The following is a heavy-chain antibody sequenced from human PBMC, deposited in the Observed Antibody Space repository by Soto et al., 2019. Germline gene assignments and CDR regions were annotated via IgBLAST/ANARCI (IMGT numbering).Heavy chain of an antibody. D-gene: IGHD1-26*01. CDR1: GGSISVYD. V-gene: IGHV4-59*01. CDR2: IYDSGSP. J-gene: IGHJ4*02. CDR3: ARGVGSSPPRY. Sequence: SESLSLACTISGGSISVYDWSWIRQPPGQALEWIGYIYDSGSPYYNPSLRSRVIISAGTSKNQISLKVTSATAADTAVYYCARGVGSSPPRYWDRGTLVTVSS.